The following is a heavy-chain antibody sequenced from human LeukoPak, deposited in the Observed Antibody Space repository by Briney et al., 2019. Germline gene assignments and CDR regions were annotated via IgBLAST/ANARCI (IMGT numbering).Heavy chain of an antibody. CDR2: INHSGST. CDR3: ARVGPAAMWWWFDP. V-gene: IGHV4-34*01. Sequence: SETLSLTCAVYGGSFSGYYWSWIRQPPGKGLEWIGEINHSGSTNYNPSLKSRVTISVDTSKNQFSLKLSSVTAADTAVYYCARVGPAAMWWWFDPWGQGTLVTVSS. D-gene: IGHD2-2*01. CDR1: GGSFSGYY. J-gene: IGHJ5*02.